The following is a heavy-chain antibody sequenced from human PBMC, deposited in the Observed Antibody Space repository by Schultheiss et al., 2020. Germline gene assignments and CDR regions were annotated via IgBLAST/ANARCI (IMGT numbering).Heavy chain of an antibody. Sequence: GESLKISCAASGFTVSSNYMSWVRQAPGKGLEWVSVIYSGGSTYYADSVKGRFTISRDNSKNTLYLQMNSLRAEDTAVYYCARARSSRITIFGVVPHFDCWGQGTLVTVSS. CDR1: GFTVSSNY. CDR3: ARARSSRITIFGVVPHFDC. D-gene: IGHD3-3*01. CDR2: IYSGGST. V-gene: IGHV3-66*02. J-gene: IGHJ4*02.